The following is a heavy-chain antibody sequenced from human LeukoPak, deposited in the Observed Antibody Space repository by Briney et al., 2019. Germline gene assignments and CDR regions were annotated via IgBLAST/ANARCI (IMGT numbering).Heavy chain of an antibody. Sequence: PGGSLRLSCVASGVTLSNYAMSWARQAPGKGLEWVSGISSSGSGGNTYYADSVKGRFTISRDSSRNTLFLHMNTLRAEDTAIYYCAKDRTVGASYWYFDFWGRGTLVTVSS. V-gene: IGHV3-23*01. CDR3: AKDRTVGASYWYFDF. D-gene: IGHD1-26*01. J-gene: IGHJ2*01. CDR1: GVTLSNYA. CDR2: ISSSGSGGNT.